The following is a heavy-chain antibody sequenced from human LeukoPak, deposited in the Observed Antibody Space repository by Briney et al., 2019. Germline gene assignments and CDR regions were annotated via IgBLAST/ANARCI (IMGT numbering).Heavy chain of an antibody. J-gene: IGHJ6*02. CDR2: ISGSGGST. Sequence: PGGSLRLSCAASGFTFSSYAMSWVRQAPGKGLEWVSAISGSGGSTYYADSVKGRFTISRDNSKNTLYLQMNSLRAEDTAVYYCARAQDYGDYVPSSYYYGMDVWGQGTTVTVSS. CDR3: ARAQDYGDYVPSSYYYGMDV. D-gene: IGHD4-17*01. V-gene: IGHV3-23*01. CDR1: GFTFSSYA.